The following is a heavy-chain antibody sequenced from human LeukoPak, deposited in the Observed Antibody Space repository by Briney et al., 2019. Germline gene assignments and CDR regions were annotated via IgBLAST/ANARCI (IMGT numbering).Heavy chain of an antibody. J-gene: IGHJ4*02. D-gene: IGHD3-9*01. Sequence: SETLSLTCAVYGGSFSGYYWSWIRQPPGKGLEWIGEINHSGSTNYNPSLKSRVTVSVDTSKNQFSLKLSSVTAADTAVYYCARGLPYYDILTGYFTPHKYYFDYWGQGTLVTVPS. CDR3: ARGLPYYDILTGYFTPHKYYFDY. CDR2: INHSGST. V-gene: IGHV4-34*01. CDR1: GGSFSGYY.